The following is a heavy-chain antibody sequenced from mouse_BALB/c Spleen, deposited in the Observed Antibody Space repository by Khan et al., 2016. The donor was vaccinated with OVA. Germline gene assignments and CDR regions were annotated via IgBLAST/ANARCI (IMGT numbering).Heavy chain of an antibody. CDR2: IYPGDGST. D-gene: IGHD2-3*01. V-gene: IGHV1S56*01. CDR3: ARSDDGYYLPFAY. Sequence: QVQLQQSGSELVKPGALVKISCKASGYTFTNYDINWVKQRPGQGLEWIGWIYPGDGSTKYNEKFKGKATLTADKSSSTAYMQLSCLTSENSAVYFCARSDDGYYLPFAYWGQGTLVTVSA. J-gene: IGHJ3*01. CDR1: GYTFTNYD.